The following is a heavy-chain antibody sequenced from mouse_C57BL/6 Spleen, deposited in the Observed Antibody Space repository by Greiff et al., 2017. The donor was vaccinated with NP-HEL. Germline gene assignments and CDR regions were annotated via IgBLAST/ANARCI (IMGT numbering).Heavy chain of an antibody. CDR1: GYTFTSYW. CDR2: IDPSDSYT. D-gene: IGHD1-1*01. Sequence: QVQLQQPGAELVRPGTSVKLSCKASGYTFTSYWMHWVKQRPGQGLEWIGVIDPSDSYTNYNQKFKGKATLTVDTSSSTAYMQLSSLTSEDSAVYYCAGSSSLIDSWGQGTTLTVSS. J-gene: IGHJ2*01. V-gene: IGHV1-59*01. CDR3: AGSSSLIDS.